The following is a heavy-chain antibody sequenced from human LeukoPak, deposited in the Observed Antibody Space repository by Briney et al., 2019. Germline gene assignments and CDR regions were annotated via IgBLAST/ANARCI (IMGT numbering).Heavy chain of an antibody. J-gene: IGHJ4*02. CDR2: ISDSSRHI. CDR1: GFTFSSYA. V-gene: IGHV3-23*01. Sequence: GGSLRLSCAASGFTFSSYAMHWVRQAPGKGLEWVSCISDSSRHIYYADSVKGRFTISRDNSKNTLYLQMNSLRAEDTAVYYCAKDRTYQLLHPEGEFDYWGQGTLVTVSS. CDR3: AKDRTYQLLHPEGEFDY. D-gene: IGHD2-2*01.